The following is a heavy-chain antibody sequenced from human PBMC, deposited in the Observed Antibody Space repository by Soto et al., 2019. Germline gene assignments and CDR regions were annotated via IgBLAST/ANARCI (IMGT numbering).Heavy chain of an antibody. CDR3: ARGMTTVTTIDY. V-gene: IGHV4-30-4*01. CDR1: GGSISSGDYY. J-gene: IGHJ4*02. D-gene: IGHD4-4*01. Sequence: SETLSLTCTVSGGSISSGDYYWTWIRQPPGKGLEWIGYIYYSGSTYYNPSLKSRVTISVDTSKNQFSLKLSSVTAADTAVYYCARGMTTVTTIDYWGQGTLVTVSS. CDR2: IYYSGST.